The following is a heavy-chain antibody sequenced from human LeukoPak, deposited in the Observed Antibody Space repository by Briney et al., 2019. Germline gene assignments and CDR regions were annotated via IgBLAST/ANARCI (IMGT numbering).Heavy chain of an antibody. J-gene: IGHJ4*02. CDR1: GFTFSSYA. V-gene: IGHV3-23*01. D-gene: IGHD7-27*01. Sequence: GGSLRLSCAASGFTFSSYAMSWVRQAPGKGLEWVSAISGSGGSTYYADSVKGRFTISRDNSKNTLYLQMDSLRAEDTAVYYCAKASNWGEFYYFDYWGQGTLVTVSS. CDR2: ISGSGGST. CDR3: AKASNWGEFYYFDY.